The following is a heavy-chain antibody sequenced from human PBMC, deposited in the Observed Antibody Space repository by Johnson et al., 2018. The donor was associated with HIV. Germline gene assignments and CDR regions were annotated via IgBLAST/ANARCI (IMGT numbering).Heavy chain of an antibody. D-gene: IGHD1-26*01. CDR1: GFAFRNYG. V-gene: IGHV3-30*19. CDR3: ARGGWELPGREAFDF. CDR2: IWYDGSNK. Sequence: QVQLVESGGGVVQPGKSLRLSCAASGFAFRNYGMHWVRQAPGKGLEWVAVIWYDGSNKYYVDSVKGRFTISRDNSKNTLYLQMNSLRAEDTAVYYCARGGWELPGREAFDFWGQGTMVTVSS. J-gene: IGHJ3*01.